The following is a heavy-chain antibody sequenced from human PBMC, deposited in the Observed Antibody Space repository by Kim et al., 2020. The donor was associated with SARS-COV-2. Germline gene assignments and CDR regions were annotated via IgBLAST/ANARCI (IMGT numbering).Heavy chain of an antibody. Sequence: GGSLRLSCAASGSTFSWYWMHWVRQAPGKGLVWVSRIKGDGSGTSYADSVKGRFTISRDNAKNTLYLQMNSLRAEDTAVYYCARDGGGLRPDIWGQGTMVTVSS. D-gene: IGHD5-12*01. CDR2: IKGDGSGT. CDR1: GSTFSWYW. CDR3: ARDGGGLRPDI. J-gene: IGHJ3*02. V-gene: IGHV3-74*01.